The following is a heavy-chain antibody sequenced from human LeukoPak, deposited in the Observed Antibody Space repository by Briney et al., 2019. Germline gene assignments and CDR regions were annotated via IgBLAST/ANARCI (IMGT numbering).Heavy chain of an antibody. CDR1: GYTFTSYY. D-gene: IGHD2-2*01. V-gene: IGHV1-2*04. CDR3: ARDQGYCSSTSCPATYYYYGMDV. CDR2: INPNSGGT. J-gene: IGHJ6*02. Sequence: ASVKVSCKASGYTFTSYYMHWVRQAPGQGLEWMGWINPNSGGTNYAQKFQGWVTMTRDTSISTAYMELSRLRSDDTAVYYCARDQGYCSSTSCPATYYYYGMDVWGQGTTVTVSS.